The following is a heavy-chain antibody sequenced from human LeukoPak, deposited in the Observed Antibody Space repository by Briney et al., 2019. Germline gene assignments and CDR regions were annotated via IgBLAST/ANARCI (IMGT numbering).Heavy chain of an antibody. CDR1: SGSINNHH. V-gene: IGHV4-59*11. CDR3: ARDQIGYGLDY. Sequence: PSETLSLTCIVSSGSINNHHWSWIRQPPGKGLEWIGYIYDSWNTNYNPSLQSRVTISMDASRNQFSLNLTSVTAADTAVYYCARDQIGYGLDYWGQGTLVTVSS. D-gene: IGHD5-18*01. CDR2: IYDSWNT. J-gene: IGHJ4*02.